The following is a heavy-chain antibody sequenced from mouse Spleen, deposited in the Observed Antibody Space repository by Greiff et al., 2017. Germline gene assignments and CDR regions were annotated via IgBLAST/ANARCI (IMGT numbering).Heavy chain of an antibody. CDR1: GYTFTDYY. Sequence: EVQLQQSGPELVKPGASVKISCKASGYTFTDYYVNWVKQSHGKSLEWIGDINPNNGGTSYNQKFKGKATLTVDKSSSTAYMELRSLTSEDSAVYYCALYYDYPFDYWGQGTTLTVSS. D-gene: IGHD2-4*01. J-gene: IGHJ2*01. V-gene: IGHV1-26*01. CDR2: INPNNGGT. CDR3: ALYYDYPFDY.